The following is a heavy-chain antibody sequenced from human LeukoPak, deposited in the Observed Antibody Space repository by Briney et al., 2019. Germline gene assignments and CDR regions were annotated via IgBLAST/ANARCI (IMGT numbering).Heavy chain of an antibody. CDR2: INSDGSRT. CDR1: GFTLSSYE. CDR3: ARELPREVTLDY. Sequence: GGSLRLSCAASGFTLSSYEMHWVRHAPGKGLVWASRINSDGSRTGYADAVKGRFTISRDNAKNMLYLQMNSLRAEDTAIYYCARELPREVTLDYWGQGTLVTVSS. V-gene: IGHV3-74*01. D-gene: IGHD2-21*02. J-gene: IGHJ4*02.